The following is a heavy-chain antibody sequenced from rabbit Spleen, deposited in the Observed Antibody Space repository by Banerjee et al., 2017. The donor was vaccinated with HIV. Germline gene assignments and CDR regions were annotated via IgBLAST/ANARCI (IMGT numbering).Heavy chain of an antibody. D-gene: IGHD1-1*01. CDR1: GFSLSSRYY. J-gene: IGHJ3*01. CDR2: IYTGSSGST. Sequence: QEQLEESGGDLVKPEGSLTLTCTASGFSLSSRYYMCWVRQAPGKGLEWIGCIYTGSSGSTYYASWAKGRFTISKASSTTVTLQMTSLTAADRAAYFCARDLVGVIGWNFYLWGQGTLVTVS. V-gene: IGHV1S45*01. CDR3: ARDLVGVIGWNFYL.